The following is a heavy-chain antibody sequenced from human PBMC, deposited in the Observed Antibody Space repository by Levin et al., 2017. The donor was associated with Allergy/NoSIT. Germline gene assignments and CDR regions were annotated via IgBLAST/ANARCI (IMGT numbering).Heavy chain of an antibody. CDR1: GFTLSSYS. CDR2: ISSSSQTI. Sequence: GESLKISCVSSGFTLSSYSMSWVRQTPGKGLEWLAYISSSSQTIYYADSVRGRFSISRDNTKNSTYLHMDSLRADDTVVYYCARGQELWNPFDHWGQGALVTVSS. D-gene: IGHD7-27*01. J-gene: IGHJ4*02. V-gene: IGHV3-48*04. CDR3: ARGQELWNPFDH.